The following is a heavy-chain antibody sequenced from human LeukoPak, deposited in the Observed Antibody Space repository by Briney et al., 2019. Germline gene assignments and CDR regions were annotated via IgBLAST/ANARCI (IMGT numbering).Heavy chain of an antibody. CDR3: ARRTRQRGIAARLYYFDY. CDR2: IYYSGST. J-gene: IGHJ4*02. V-gene: IGHV4-59*04. CDR1: GGSISSYY. Sequence: PSETLSLTCTVSGGSISSYYWSWIRQPPGKGLEWIGYIYYSGSTYYNPSLKSRVTISVDTSKNQFSLKLSSVTTADTAVYYCARRTRQRGIAARLYYFDYWGQGTLVTVSS. D-gene: IGHD6-6*01.